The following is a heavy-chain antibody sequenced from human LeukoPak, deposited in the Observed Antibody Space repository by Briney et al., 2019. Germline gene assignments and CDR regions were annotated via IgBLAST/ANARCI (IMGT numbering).Heavy chain of an antibody. V-gene: IGHV7-4-1*02. CDR1: GYTFTNYA. CDR2: INTNTGNP. CDR3: ARDRIAARPRPSMGY. J-gene: IGHJ4*02. Sequence: ASVKVSCKASGYTFTNYAINWVRHAPGQGLEWMGWINTNTGNPTYAQGFTGRFVFSLDTSVSTAYLQISSLKAEDTAVYYCARDRIAARPRPSMGYWGQGTLVTVSS. D-gene: IGHD6-6*01.